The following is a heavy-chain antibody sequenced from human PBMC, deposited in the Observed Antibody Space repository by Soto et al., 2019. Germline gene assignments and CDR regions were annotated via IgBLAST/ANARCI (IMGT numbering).Heavy chain of an antibody. CDR1: GYNFNSHS. D-gene: IGHD1-26*01. J-gene: IGHJ4*02. CDR3: TSDRASGSFDI. CDR2: INPNTGNP. Sequence: QVQFVQSGSESMQPGASVKVSCKGSGYNFNSHSINWLRQAPGQGLEWMGWINPNTGNPTYEQGFTGRFVFSVDTSDSTVYLQISSLTADYSAVYYGTSDRASGSFDIWGQGTLVTVSS. V-gene: IGHV7-4-1*01.